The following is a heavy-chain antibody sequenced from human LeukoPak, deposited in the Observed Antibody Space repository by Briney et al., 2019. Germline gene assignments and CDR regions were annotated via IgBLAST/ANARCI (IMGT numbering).Heavy chain of an antibody. Sequence: PSETLSLTCTVSGGSISSSSCYWGWPRQPPGKGLEWIGSIYYSGRTYYNPSLKSRVTISVDTSKNQLSLKLSSVTAADTAVYYCARDLFSSPMGYWGQGTLVTVSS. J-gene: IGHJ4*02. CDR2: IYYSGRT. D-gene: IGHD3-9*01. V-gene: IGHV4-39*07. CDR3: ARDLFSSPMGY. CDR1: GGSISSSSCY.